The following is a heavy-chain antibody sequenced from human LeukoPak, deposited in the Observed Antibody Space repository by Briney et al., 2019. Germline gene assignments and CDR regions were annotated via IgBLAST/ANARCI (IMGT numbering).Heavy chain of an antibody. CDR1: GFSLSNYW. CDR2: IKQEGSEK. V-gene: IGHV3-7*03. D-gene: IGHD5-18*01. J-gene: IGHJ2*01. CDR3: AKQGSVGGYSYGFWYFDL. Sequence: GGSLRLSCAASGFSLSNYWMNWVRQAPGKGLEWVANIKQEGSEKNYVDSVKGRFSISRDNAKNSLILQMNSLRAEDTAVYYCAKQGSVGGYSYGFWYFDLWGRGTLVTVSS.